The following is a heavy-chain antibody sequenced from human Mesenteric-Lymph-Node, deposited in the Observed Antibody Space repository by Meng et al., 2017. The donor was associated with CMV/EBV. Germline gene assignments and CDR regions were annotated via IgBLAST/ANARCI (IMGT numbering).Heavy chain of an antibody. CDR3: AKAHRGGYCSSTSCYPYFGY. Sequence: GESLKISCAASGFTFSSYAMSWVRQAPGKGLEWVSVIYSGGSSTYYADSVKGRFTISRDNSKNTLYLQMNSLRAEDTAVYYCAKAHRGGYCSSTSCYPYFGYWGQGTLVTVSS. CDR2: IYSGGSST. CDR1: GFTFSSYA. D-gene: IGHD2-2*01. V-gene: IGHV3-23*03. J-gene: IGHJ4*02.